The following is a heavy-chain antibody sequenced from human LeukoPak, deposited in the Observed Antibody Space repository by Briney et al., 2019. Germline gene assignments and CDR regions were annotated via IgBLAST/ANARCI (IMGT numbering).Heavy chain of an antibody. D-gene: IGHD3-3*01. CDR3: ARGSGDL. CDR2: IYYSEAT. V-gene: IGHV4-31*03. J-gene: IGHJ4*02. Sequence: SETLSLTCTVSGHPLNRGAPYRSWIRQRPGKGLEWIGYIYYSEATLYNPSLRSRVSMSVDMSTNQFSLKLHSVTVADTAKYYCARGSGDLWGQGTLVTVAS. CDR1: GHPLNRGAPY.